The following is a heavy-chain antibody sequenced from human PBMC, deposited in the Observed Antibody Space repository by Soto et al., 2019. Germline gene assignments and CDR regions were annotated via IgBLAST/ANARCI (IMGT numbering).Heavy chain of an antibody. CDR1: GGTFSSYT. V-gene: IGHV1-69*02. CDR2: IIPILGIA. D-gene: IGHD2-15*01. J-gene: IGHJ5*02. Sequence: PVKVSCKASGGTFSSYTISWVRQAPGQGLEWMGRIIPILGIANYAQKFQGRVTITADKSTSTAYMELSSLRSEDTAVYYCAGHHPDIVVVVAAGVDWFDPWGQGTLVTSPQ. CDR3: AGHHPDIVVVVAAGVDWFDP.